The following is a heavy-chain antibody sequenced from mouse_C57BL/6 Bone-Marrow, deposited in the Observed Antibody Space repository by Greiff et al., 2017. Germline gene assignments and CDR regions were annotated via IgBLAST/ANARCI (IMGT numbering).Heavy chain of an antibody. D-gene: IGHD1-1*01. CDR1: GYTFTSYW. V-gene: IGHV1-55*01. CDR2: IYPGSGST. CDR3: AGYGTVDWYFDV. J-gene: IGHJ1*03. Sequence: QVQLQQPGAELVKPGASVKMSCKASGYTFTSYWITWVKQRPGQGLEWIGDIYPGSGSTNYNEKFKSKATLTVDTSSSTAYMQLSSLTSEDSAVYYCAGYGTVDWYFDVWGTGATVTVCS.